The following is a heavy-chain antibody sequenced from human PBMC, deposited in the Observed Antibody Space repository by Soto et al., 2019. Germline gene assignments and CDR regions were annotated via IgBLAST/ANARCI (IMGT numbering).Heavy chain of an antibody. CDR2: ISGSGGST. V-gene: IGHV3-23*01. J-gene: IGHJ4*02. CDR1: GFTFSSYA. D-gene: IGHD3-22*01. Sequence: SLRLSCAASGFTFSSYAMSWVRQAPGKGLEWVSAISGSGGSTYYADSVKGRFTISRDNSKNTLYLQMNSLRAEDTAVYYCAKVDYYYDSSGYYYDRYFDYWGQGTLVTVSS. CDR3: AKVDYYYDSSGYYYDRYFDY.